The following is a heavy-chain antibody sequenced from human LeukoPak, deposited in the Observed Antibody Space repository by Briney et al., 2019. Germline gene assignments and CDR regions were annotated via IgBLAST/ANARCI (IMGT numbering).Heavy chain of an antibody. J-gene: IGHJ3*02. D-gene: IGHD5-18*01. Sequence: ASVKVSCKATGGTFSSYAISWVRQAPGQGLEWMGGIIPIFGIANYAQKFQGRVTITADESTRTAYMERSSLRSEDTAVYYCARVSLQLWLLGAFDIWGQGTMVTVSS. CDR3: ARVSLQLWLLGAFDI. V-gene: IGHV1-69*13. CDR2: IIPIFGIA. CDR1: GGTFSSYA.